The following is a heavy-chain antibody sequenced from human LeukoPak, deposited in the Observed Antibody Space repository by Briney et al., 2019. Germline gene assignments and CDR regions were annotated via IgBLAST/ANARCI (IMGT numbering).Heavy chain of an antibody. V-gene: IGHV4-4*07. CDR1: GASISNFY. Sequence: SETLSLTCTVSGASISNFYWSWIRQPAGKGLEWIGRIYNSGATNYNTSLKSRVTMSRDTSKNQLSLILRSVTAADTAVYYCARGDVDTSIVTIQYWGQGSLVTVSS. J-gene: IGHJ4*01. CDR2: IYNSGAT. CDR3: ARGDVDTSIVTIQY. D-gene: IGHD4-17*01.